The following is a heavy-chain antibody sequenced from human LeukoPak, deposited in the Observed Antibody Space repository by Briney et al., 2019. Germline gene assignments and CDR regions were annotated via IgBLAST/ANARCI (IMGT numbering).Heavy chain of an antibody. D-gene: IGHD6-13*01. J-gene: IGHJ5*02. CDR3: ARGSSWEYNWFDP. V-gene: IGHV4-59*01. CDR2: IYYSGST. CDR1: GSSISWYN. Sequence: SETLSLTCTVAGSSISWYNCSWLRQPPGKGLEWMRNIYYSGSTNYNPSLKSRVTISVDTSKNQFSLKLSSVTAADTAVYYCARGSSWEYNWFDPWGQGTLVTVSA.